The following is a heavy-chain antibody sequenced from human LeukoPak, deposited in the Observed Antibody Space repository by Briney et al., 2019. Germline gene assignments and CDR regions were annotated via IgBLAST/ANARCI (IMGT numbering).Heavy chain of an antibody. CDR2: ISSSGSTI. CDR1: GFTFDDYG. D-gene: IGHD3-22*01. Sequence: GGSLRLSCAASGFTFDDYGMSWVRQAPGKGLEWVSYISSSGSTIYYADSVKGRFTISRDNAKNSLYLQMNSLRAEDTAVYYCAKDRFSGYYDSSGQGTYDYWGQGTLVTVSS. V-gene: IGHV3-48*04. J-gene: IGHJ4*02. CDR3: AKDRFSGYYDSSGQGTYDY.